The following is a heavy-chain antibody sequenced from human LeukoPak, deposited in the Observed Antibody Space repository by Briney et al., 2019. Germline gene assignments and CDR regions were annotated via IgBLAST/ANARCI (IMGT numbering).Heavy chain of an antibody. V-gene: IGHV4-39*07. CDR1: GGSISSTSYY. J-gene: IGHJ4*02. Sequence: SETLSLTCTVSGGSISSTSYYWGWIRQPPGKGLEWIGSIHYSGSTYYNPSLKSRVTISVDTSKNQFSLKLSSVTAADTAVYYCARATGYWAFFFNWGQGTLVTVSS. D-gene: IGHD2-8*02. CDR2: IHYSGST. CDR3: ARATGYWAFFFN.